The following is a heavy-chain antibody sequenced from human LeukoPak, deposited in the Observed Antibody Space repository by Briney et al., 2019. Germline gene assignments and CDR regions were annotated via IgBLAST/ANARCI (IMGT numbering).Heavy chain of an antibody. CDR1: GYTLTKLS. CDR3: ARGTVPYGMDV. Sequence: ASVKVSCKVSGYTLTKLSMHWVRQATGQGLEWMGWMNPNSGNTGYAQKFQGRVTTTRNTSISTAYMELSSLRSEDTAVYYCARGTVPYGMDVWGQGTTVTVSS. V-gene: IGHV1-8*01. J-gene: IGHJ6*02. CDR2: MNPNSGNT. D-gene: IGHD4-17*01.